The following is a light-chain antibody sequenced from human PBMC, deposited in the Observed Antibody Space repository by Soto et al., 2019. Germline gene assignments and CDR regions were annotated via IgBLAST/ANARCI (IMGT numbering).Light chain of an antibody. V-gene: IGKV3-20*01. Sequence: EIVLTQSPGTLSLSPGERATLSCRATQSVSSSYLAWYQPKPRHAPRPLISRASSRATGIPDRPSGSGSGTDFTLTISRLEPEDFAVYYCQQYGSSPWTFGQGTKVDIK. CDR3: QQYGSSPWT. CDR1: QSVSSSY. J-gene: IGKJ1*01. CDR2: RAS.